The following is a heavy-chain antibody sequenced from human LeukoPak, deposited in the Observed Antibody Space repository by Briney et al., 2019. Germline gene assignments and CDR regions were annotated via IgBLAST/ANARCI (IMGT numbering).Heavy chain of an antibody. CDR1: GFTFSNYW. V-gene: IGHV3-7*03. Sequence: QPGGSLRLSCAASGFTFSNYWMSWVRQAPGKGLEWVAKIKQDGSEKYYVDSVKGRFTISRDNAKNSLYLQMNSLRAEDTALYYCAKGIGYVIATTDGMDVWGQGTTVTVSS. J-gene: IGHJ6*02. D-gene: IGHD6-13*01. CDR2: IKQDGSEK. CDR3: AKGIGYVIATTDGMDV.